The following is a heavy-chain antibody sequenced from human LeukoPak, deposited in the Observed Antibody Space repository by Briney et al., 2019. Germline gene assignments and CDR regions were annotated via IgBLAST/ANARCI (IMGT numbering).Heavy chain of an antibody. CDR1: GYSISSGYY. CDR2: IYHSGST. D-gene: IGHD1-26*01. CDR3: ARDLRESGSPDFDY. Sequence: SETLSLTCTVSGYSISSGYYWGWIRQPPGEGLEWIGSIYHSGSTYYNPSLKSRVTISVDTSKNQFSLKLSSVTAADTAVYYCARDLRESGSPDFDYWGQGTLVTASS. J-gene: IGHJ4*02. V-gene: IGHV4-38-2*02.